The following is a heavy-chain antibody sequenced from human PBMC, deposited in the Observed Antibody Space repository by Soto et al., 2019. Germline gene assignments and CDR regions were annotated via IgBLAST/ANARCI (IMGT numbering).Heavy chain of an antibody. J-gene: IGHJ5*02. Sequence: QVQLQQWGAGLLKPSETLSLTCAVYGGSFSGYYWSWIRQPPGKGLEWIGEINHSGSTNYNPSLKSRVTITVDTCDNQFAMKLRYVTAADTAVYYCARSRYLVVVADTRGPTWFDPWGQGTLVTVSS. V-gene: IGHV4-34*01. CDR3: ARSRYLVVVADTRGPTWFDP. CDR1: GGSFSGYY. CDR2: INHSGST. D-gene: IGHD2-15*01.